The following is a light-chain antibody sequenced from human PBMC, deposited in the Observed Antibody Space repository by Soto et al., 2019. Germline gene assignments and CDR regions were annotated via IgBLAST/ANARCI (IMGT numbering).Light chain of an antibody. V-gene: IGKV1-9*01. J-gene: IGKJ4*01. CDR1: QGFNSY. Sequence: IQLTQSPSSLSASVGDRVTITCRASQGFNSYLAWYQQKPGKAPKLLIYAASTLQSGVPSRFSGSRSGTAFTLTISSLQPEDFATYYCQQLNSYPSSTFGGGTKGEIK. CDR3: QQLNSYPSST. CDR2: AAS.